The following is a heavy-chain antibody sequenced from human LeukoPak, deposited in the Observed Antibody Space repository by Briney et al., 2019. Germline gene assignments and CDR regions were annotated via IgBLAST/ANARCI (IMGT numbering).Heavy chain of an antibody. CDR1: GFTFSSYA. Sequence: SGGSLRLSCAASGFTFSSYAMHWVRQAPGKGLEWVTVISYDGNNIYYADSVKGRFTISRDNSKNTLYLQMNSLRTEDTAVYYCARDRGGSGWQYGMGVWGQGTTVTVSS. D-gene: IGHD6-19*01. V-gene: IGHV3-30-3*01. CDR3: ARDRGGSGWQYGMGV. CDR2: ISYDGNNI. J-gene: IGHJ6*02.